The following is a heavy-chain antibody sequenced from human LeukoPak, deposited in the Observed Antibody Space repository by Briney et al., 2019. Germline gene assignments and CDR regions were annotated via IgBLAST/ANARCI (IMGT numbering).Heavy chain of an antibody. CDR1: GYTFTGYY. CDR2: INPNSGGT. V-gene: IGHV1-2*02. CDR3: ARFGSMGATTAFDI. Sequence: GASVKVSCKASGYTFTGYYMHWVRQAPGQGLERMGWINPNSGGTNYAQKFQGRVTMTRDTSISTAYMELSRLRSDDTAVYYCARFGSMGATTAFDIWGQGTMVTVSS. J-gene: IGHJ3*02. D-gene: IGHD1-26*01.